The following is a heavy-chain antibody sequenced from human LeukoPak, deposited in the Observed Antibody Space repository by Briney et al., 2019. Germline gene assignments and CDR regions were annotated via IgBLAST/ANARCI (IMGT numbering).Heavy chain of an antibody. D-gene: IGHD4-17*01. CDR1: GGSFSSYY. V-gene: IGHV4-4*07. J-gene: IGHJ4*02. CDR2: IYTSGST. Sequence: SETLSLTCTVSGGSFSSYYWSWIRQPAGKGLEWIGRIYTSGSTNYNPSLKSRVTMSVDTSKNQFSLKLSSVTAADTAVYYCAGLHTVTTLFYWGQGTLVTVSS. CDR3: AGLHTVTTLFY.